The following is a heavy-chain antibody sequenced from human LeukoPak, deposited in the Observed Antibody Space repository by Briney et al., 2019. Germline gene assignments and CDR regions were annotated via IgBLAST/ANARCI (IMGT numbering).Heavy chain of an antibody. Sequence: GGSLRLSCAASGFTFSNCAMTWVRQAPGKWLEWVSDITSGVSTFYADSVKGRFTISRDNSKNTLYLQMNSLRAEDTAIYYCAKEDGSRFDYWGQGTLVTVSS. CDR1: GFTFSNCA. J-gene: IGHJ4*02. CDR2: ITSGVST. D-gene: IGHD6-13*01. CDR3: AKEDGSRFDY. V-gene: IGHV3-23*01.